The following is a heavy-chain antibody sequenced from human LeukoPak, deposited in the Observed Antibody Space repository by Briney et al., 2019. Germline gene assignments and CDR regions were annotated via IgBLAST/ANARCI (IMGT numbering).Heavy chain of an antibody. Sequence: GASVKVSCKASGYTFTGYYMHWVRLAPGQGLEWMGWINPNSGGTNYAQKFQGRVTMTRDTSISTAYMELSRLRSDDTAVYYCARDLALYSNLDYWGQGTLVTVSS. CDR2: INPNSGGT. CDR1: GYTFTGYY. V-gene: IGHV1-2*02. J-gene: IGHJ4*02. CDR3: ARDLALYSNLDY. D-gene: IGHD4-11*01.